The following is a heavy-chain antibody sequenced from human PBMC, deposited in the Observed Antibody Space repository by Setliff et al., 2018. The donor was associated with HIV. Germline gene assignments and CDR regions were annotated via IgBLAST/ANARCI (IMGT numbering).Heavy chain of an antibody. CDR2: IGSSASTK. CDR1: GFTFGDHY. V-gene: IGHV3-11*04. CDR3: ARVPPAAGDHGDY. D-gene: IGHD6-13*01. J-gene: IGHJ4*02. Sequence: GGSLRLSCAVSGFTFGDHYMSWIRQAPGKGLEWVSYIGSSASTKYYAESVKGRFTVSRDNTKNSLYLQMNSLRAEDTALYYCARVPPAAGDHGDYWGQGTLVTVSS.